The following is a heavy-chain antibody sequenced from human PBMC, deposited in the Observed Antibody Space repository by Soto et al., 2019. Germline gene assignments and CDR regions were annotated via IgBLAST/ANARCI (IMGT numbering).Heavy chain of an antibody. V-gene: IGHV3-13*01. CDR1: GFTFRSYD. CDR2: IGTAGDT. CDR3: ARGVGSSGWYPAVSYDAFDI. J-gene: IGHJ3*02. D-gene: IGHD6-19*01. Sequence: QPGGSMGLSSAASGFTFRSYDMHWVRQATGKGLEWVSAIGTAGDTYYPGSVKGRFTISRENAKNSLYLQMNSLRAGDTAVYYCARGVGSSGWYPAVSYDAFDIWGQGTMVTVSS.